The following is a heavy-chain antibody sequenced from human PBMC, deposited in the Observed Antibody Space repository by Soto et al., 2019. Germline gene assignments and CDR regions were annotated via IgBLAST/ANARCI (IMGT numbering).Heavy chain of an antibody. CDR2: INHSGST. Sequence: SETLSLTCAVYGGSFSGYYWSWIRQPPGKGLEWIGEINHSGSTNYNPSLKSRVTISVDTSKNQFSLKLSSVTAADTAVYYCARGGLLWFGELFYNWFDHWGQGTLVTVSS. V-gene: IGHV4-34*01. J-gene: IGHJ5*02. D-gene: IGHD3-10*01. CDR1: GGSFSGYY. CDR3: ARGGLLWFGELFYNWFDH.